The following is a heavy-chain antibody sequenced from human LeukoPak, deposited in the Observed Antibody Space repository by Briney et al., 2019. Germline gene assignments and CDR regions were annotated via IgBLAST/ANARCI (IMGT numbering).Heavy chain of an antibody. CDR2: IYHRGSA. D-gene: IGHD3-3*01. CDR1: GGSISSSSYY. J-gene: IGHJ6*03. V-gene: IGHV4-61*01. CDR3: VRAPPTIFGVVPNYYMDV. Sequence: SETLSLTCTVSGGSISSSSYYWTWIRQPPGKGLEWIGYIYHRGSANYNPSLKSRVTISVDTSKNQFSLTLSSVTAADTALYYCVRAPPTIFGVVPNYYMDVWGKGTTVTVSS.